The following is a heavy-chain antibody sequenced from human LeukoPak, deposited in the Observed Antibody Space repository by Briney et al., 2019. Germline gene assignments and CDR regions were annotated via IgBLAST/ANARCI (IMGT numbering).Heavy chain of an antibody. CDR2: ISVGGNYI. Sequence: GGSLRLSCAASGFTFSTYNFNWVRQAPGKGLQWVSSISVGGNYIYYADSVKGRFTISRDNTKNIMFLQMNSLRSDDTALYYCAGLRVASHSFDSWGQGTLVSVSS. CDR1: GFTFSTYN. J-gene: IGHJ4*02. V-gene: IGHV3-21*06. CDR3: AGLRVASHSFDS.